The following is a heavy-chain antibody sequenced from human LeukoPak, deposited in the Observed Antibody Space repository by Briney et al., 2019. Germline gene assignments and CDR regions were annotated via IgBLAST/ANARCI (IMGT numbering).Heavy chain of an antibody. CDR2: ISSSSSTI. Sequence: GRSLRLSCAASGFTFSSYSMNWVRQAPGKGLEWVSYISSSSSTIYYADSVKGRFTISRDNAKNSLYLQMNSLRAEDTAVYYCARDAPPGSMDVWGKGTTVTVSS. D-gene: IGHD1-26*01. CDR1: GFTFSSYS. CDR3: ARDAPPGSMDV. V-gene: IGHV3-48*01. J-gene: IGHJ6*03.